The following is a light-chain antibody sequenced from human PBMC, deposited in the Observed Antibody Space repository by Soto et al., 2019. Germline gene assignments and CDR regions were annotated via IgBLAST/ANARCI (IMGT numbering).Light chain of an antibody. CDR1: QNVYNN. J-gene: IGKJ4*01. Sequence: DIVMTQSPATLSVSPGEGATLSCKASQNVYNNLAWYQQRPGQPPRLLIYDASTRATGISARFSGSGYGTEFTLIISSLQSEDFAVYFCQQCRNWPLTFGGGTKVDIK. CDR2: DAS. CDR3: QQCRNWPLT. V-gene: IGKV3-15*01.